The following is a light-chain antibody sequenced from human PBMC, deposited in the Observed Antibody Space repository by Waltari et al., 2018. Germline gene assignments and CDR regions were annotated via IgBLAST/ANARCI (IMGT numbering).Light chain of an antibody. CDR2: KAS. J-gene: IGKJ4*01. CDR1: QHSSNW. Sequence: DIQMTQSPSTLSASVGDRVNITCRASQHSSNWLAWYQQKPGKAPKLLIYKASTLESGVPSRFSGSGSGTEFTLTISSLQPDDFATYYCQQYNSYSLLTFGGGTKVEIK. V-gene: IGKV1-5*03. CDR3: QQYNSYSLLT.